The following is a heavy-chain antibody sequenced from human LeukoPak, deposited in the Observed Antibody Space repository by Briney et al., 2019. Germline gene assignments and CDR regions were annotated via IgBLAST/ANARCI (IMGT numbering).Heavy chain of an antibody. Sequence: PSETQSLTCAVSGGSISSGGYSWSWIRQPPGKGLEWIGYIYHSGSTYYNPSLKSRVTISVDRSKNQLSLKLSSVTAADTAVYYCARVSYCGGDCYSLPWYFDLWGRGTLVTVSS. V-gene: IGHV4-30-2*01. CDR1: GGSISSGGYS. CDR2: IYHSGST. CDR3: ARVSYCGGDCYSLPWYFDL. J-gene: IGHJ2*01. D-gene: IGHD2-21*02.